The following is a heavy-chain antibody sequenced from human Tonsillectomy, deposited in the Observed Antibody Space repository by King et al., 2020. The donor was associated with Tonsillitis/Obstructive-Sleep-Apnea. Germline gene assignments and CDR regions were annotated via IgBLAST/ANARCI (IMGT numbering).Heavy chain of an antibody. J-gene: IGHJ5*02. CDR2: IYYSGRT. D-gene: IGHD3-3*01. Sequence: QLQESGPGLVRPSGTLSFTCTVSGGSISSYYWSWIRQPPGKGLEWFGYIYYSGRTNYNPSLKSRVTISVDTSKNQFSLKLSSVTAPDTAVYYCARLGGYTYDFWSGYSAGFDPWGQGTLVTVSS. CDR3: ARLGGYTYDFWSGYSAGFDP. CDR1: GGSISSYY. V-gene: IGHV4-59*08.